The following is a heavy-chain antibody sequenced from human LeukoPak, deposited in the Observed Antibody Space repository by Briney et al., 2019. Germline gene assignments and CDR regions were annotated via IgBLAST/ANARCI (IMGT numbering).Heavy chain of an antibody. D-gene: IGHD5-12*01. CDR3: ARIPGAWWLIDY. J-gene: IGHJ4*02. Sequence: GGSLRLSCAASGFTLSSHWMMWVRQAPGKGLEWVANIKQDGSEKYYVDSVKGRFTVSRDNAKSSLYLQMNRLTAEDTAVYFCARIPGAWWLIDYWGQGTLVTVSS. V-gene: IGHV3-7*01. CDR2: IKQDGSEK. CDR1: GFTLSSHW.